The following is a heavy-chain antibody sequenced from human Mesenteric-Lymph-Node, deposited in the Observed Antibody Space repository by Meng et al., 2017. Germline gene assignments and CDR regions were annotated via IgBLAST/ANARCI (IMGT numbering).Heavy chain of an antibody. CDR3: ARDCEMTVVRGVIITELGFDP. Sequence: QVQLQESGPGLVKPSQTLSLTCTVSGGAITSSAYFWSWIRQPPGKGLEWIGYIYYSGSTYYNPSLKSRVTISVDTSKNQFSLKLSSVTAADTAVYYWARDCEMTVVRGVIITELGFDPWGQGTLVTVSS. CDR1: GGAITSSAYF. J-gene: IGHJ5*02. V-gene: IGHV4-31*03. D-gene: IGHD3-10*01. CDR2: IYYSGST.